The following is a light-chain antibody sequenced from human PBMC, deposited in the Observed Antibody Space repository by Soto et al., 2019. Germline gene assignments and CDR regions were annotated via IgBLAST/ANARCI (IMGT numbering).Light chain of an antibody. V-gene: IGKV1-5*03. CDR3: QQYNSYPWT. CDR1: QSISNC. Sequence: DIQMTQSLSTLSASVGDRVTITCRASQSISNCLAWYQQKPGKAPKLLIYKASSLESGVPSRFSGSGSGTEFTRTITSLQPDDFATYYCQQYNSYPWTFGQGTKVEIK. J-gene: IGKJ1*01. CDR2: KAS.